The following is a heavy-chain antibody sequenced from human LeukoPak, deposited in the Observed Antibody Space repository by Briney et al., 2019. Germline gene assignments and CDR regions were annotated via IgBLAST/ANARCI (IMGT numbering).Heavy chain of an antibody. J-gene: IGHJ5*02. CDR2: IWYDRSNK. V-gene: IGHV3-33*01. CDR1: GFKFRNYG. D-gene: IGHD3-3*02. Sequence: GGSLRLSCAASGFKFRNYGMHWVRQAPGKGLEWVAVIWYDRSNKYYADSVKGRFTISRDNSKNTLYVQMNSLRVEDTAVYYCATSLGESTFETWGQGTLVTVSS. CDR3: ATSLGESTFET.